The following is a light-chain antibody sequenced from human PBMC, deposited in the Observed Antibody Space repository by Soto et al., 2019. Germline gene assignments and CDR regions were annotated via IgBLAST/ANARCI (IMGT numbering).Light chain of an antibody. CDR1: QTISSW. J-gene: IGKJ1*01. V-gene: IGKV1-5*03. CDR3: QHYNSYSEA. Sequence: DIQMTQSPSTLSGSVGYRVTITCRASQTISSWLAWYQQKQGKDNKLLIYKESTLKSGVTSRFSGSGSGTEFTLTIRSLQPDDFATYYCQHYNSYSEACGQGTKVDIK. CDR2: KES.